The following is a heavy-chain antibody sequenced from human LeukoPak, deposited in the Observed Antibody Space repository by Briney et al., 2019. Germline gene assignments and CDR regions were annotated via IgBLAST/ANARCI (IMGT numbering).Heavy chain of an antibody. Sequence: EASVKVSCKASGYTFTSYDINWVRQATGQELEWMGWMNPNSGNTGYAQKFQGRVTMTRNTSISTAYMELSSLRSEDTAVYYCASGIVGATGDYFDYWGQGTLVTVSS. D-gene: IGHD1-26*01. V-gene: IGHV1-8*01. J-gene: IGHJ4*02. CDR3: ASGIVGATGDYFDY. CDR1: GYTFTSYD. CDR2: MNPNSGNT.